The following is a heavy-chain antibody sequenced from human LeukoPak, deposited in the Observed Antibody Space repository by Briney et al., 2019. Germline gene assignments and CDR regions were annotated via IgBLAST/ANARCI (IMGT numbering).Heavy chain of an antibody. CDR3: ARDHPNYYDSSGYFFFDY. Sequence: GGSLRLSCAASGFTFSSYSMNWVRQAPGKGLEWVSYISSSSSTIYYADSVKGRFTISRDNAKNSLYLQMNSLRAEDTAVYYCARDHPNYYDSSGYFFFDYWGQGTLDTVSS. CDR1: GFTFSSYS. CDR2: ISSSSSTI. J-gene: IGHJ4*02. D-gene: IGHD3-22*01. V-gene: IGHV3-48*01.